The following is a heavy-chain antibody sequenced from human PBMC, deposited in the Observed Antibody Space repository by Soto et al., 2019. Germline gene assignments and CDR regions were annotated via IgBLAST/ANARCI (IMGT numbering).Heavy chain of an antibody. Sequence: ASVKVSCKASGYTFTSYYMHWVRQAPGRGLEWMGIINPSGGSTSYAQKFQGRVTMTRDTSTSTVYMELSSLRSEDTAVYYCARSDYYDSSGYYYQGYFFAIPGQRTMVTASS. V-gene: IGHV1-46*01. J-gene: IGHJ3*02. CDR2: INPSGGST. CDR3: ARSDYYDSSGYYYQGYFFAI. CDR1: GYTFTSYY. D-gene: IGHD3-22*01.